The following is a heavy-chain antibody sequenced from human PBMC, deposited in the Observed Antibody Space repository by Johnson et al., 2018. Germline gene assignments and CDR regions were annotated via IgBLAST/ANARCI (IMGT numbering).Heavy chain of an antibody. CDR1: GFTFSTYD. D-gene: IGHD5-18*01. J-gene: IGHJ3*02. CDR3: AREQLWGHEAFDI. Sequence: EVQLLESGGGLVQPGGSLRLSCAASGFTFSTYDMHWVRQVTGKGLEWVSAIGSTGDTYYSDSVKGRFTISREIAKNSFYLQMNSLRAGDTAVYNFAREQLWGHEAFDIWGQGTMVTVSS. CDR2: IGSTGDT. V-gene: IGHV3-13*01.